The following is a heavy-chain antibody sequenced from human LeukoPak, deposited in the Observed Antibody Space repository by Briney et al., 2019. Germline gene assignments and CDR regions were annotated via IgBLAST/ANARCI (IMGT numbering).Heavy chain of an antibody. V-gene: IGHV1-69*06. D-gene: IGHD4-17*01. J-gene: IGHJ4*02. CDR3: ARDRKRGTTVTNPFDY. CDR1: GGTFSSYA. CDR2: IIPIFGTA. Sequence: ASVKVSCKASGGTFSSYAISWVRQAPGQGLEWMGGIIPIFGTANYAQKFQGRVTITADKSTSTAYMELSSLRSEDTAVYYCARDRKRGTTVTNPFDYWGQGTLVTVSS.